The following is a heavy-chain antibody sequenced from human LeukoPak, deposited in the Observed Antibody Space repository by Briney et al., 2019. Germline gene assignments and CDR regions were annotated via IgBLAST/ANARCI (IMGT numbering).Heavy chain of an antibody. CDR1: GFNFNNYN. D-gene: IGHD4-17*01. Sequence: GGSLRLSCAASGFNFNNYNMNWVRQAPGKGLEWVSSISTSSNYIYYADSVKGRFTISRDNSKNTLYLQMNSLRAEDTAVYYCAKGPRGTVTTCFDYWGQGTLVTVSS. CDR3: AKGPRGTVTTCFDY. J-gene: IGHJ4*02. V-gene: IGHV3-21*04. CDR2: ISTSSNYI.